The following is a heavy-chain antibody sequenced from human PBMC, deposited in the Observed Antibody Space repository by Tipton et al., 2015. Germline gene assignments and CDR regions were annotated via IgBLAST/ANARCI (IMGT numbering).Heavy chain of an antibody. J-gene: IGHJ6*02. Sequence: GLVKPSETLSLTCTVSSDSISKYYWSWIRQPPGKELEWIGYIHYSGSTNYNPSLKSRVTISIDTSRNQFSSKLSSVTAADTAVYYCAREGCSGGSCNLIYYYYYGMDVWGQGTTVTVSS. V-gene: IGHV4-4*08. CDR2: IHYSGST. D-gene: IGHD2-15*01. CDR1: SDSISKYY. CDR3: AREGCSGGSCNLIYYYYYGMDV.